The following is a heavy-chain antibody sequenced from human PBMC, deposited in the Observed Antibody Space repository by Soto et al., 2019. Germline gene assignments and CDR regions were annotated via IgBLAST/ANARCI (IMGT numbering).Heavy chain of an antibody. CDR3: ARHGAAIWLGY. CDR1: GYTVCGHW. V-gene: IGHV5-10-1*01. CDR2: IDPSDSYI. D-gene: IGHD6-19*01. J-gene: IGHJ4*02. Sequence: ALKISCKPSGYTVCGHWRSWVRQVPGRGLQWMGNIDPSDSYINYNPAFRGHVTFSVDKSSSTAYLHWSSLGPSDTAIYYCARHGAAIWLGYWGQGTLVTVAS.